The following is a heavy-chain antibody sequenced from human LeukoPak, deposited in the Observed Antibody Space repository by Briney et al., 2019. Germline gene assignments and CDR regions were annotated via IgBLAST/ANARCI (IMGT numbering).Heavy chain of an antibody. J-gene: IGHJ4*02. Sequence: SETLSLTCAVYGGSFSGYYWSWIRQPPGKGLEWIGEINHSGSTNYNPSLKSRVTISVDTSKNQFSLKLSSVTAADTAVYYCARNRDGYNSFDYWGQGTLVTVSS. V-gene: IGHV4-34*01. CDR3: ARNRDGYNSFDY. CDR2: INHSGST. CDR1: GGSFSGYY. D-gene: IGHD5-24*01.